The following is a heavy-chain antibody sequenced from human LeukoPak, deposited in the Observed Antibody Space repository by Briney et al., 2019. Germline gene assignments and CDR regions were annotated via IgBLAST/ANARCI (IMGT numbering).Heavy chain of an antibody. J-gene: IGHJ6*03. D-gene: IGHD6-6*01. V-gene: IGHV1-69*05. CDR1: GGTFSSYA. CDR3: ARMYSSSSWLGNYYYIDV. CDR2: IIPIFGTA. Sequence: GASVKVSCKASGGTFSSYAISWVRQAPGQGLEWMGGIIPIFGTANYAQKFQGRVTITTDESTSTAYMELSSLRSEDTAVYYCARMYSSSSWLGNYYYIDVWGKGTTVTVSS.